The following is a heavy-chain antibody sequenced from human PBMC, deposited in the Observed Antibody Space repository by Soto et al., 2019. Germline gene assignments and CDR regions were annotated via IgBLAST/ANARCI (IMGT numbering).Heavy chain of an antibody. CDR3: VTGYHSDY. V-gene: IGHV3-7*03. CDR2: IKNDGSEK. J-gene: IGHJ4*02. Sequence: EEQLVESGGALVRPGESLRLSCAASGISTSSYWMGWVRQAPGRGLEWVASIKNDGSEKYYMDSLKGRFTISRDNALNSLYLQMNSLSAEDTAVYFCVTGYHSDYWGQGTLVTVSS. D-gene: IGHD5-18*01. CDR1: GISTSSYW.